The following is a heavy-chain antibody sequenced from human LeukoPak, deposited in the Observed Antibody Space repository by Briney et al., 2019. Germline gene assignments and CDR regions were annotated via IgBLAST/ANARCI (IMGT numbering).Heavy chain of an antibody. CDR2: IYYSGST. J-gene: IGHJ4*02. CDR3: AGEQLGRYYFDY. V-gene: IGHV4-59*12. D-gene: IGHD6-13*01. CDR1: GGSISSYY. Sequence: PSETLSLTCTVSGGSISSYYWSWIRQPPGKGLEWIGYIYYSGSTNYNPSLKSRVTISVDTSKNQFSLKLSSVTAADTAVYYCAGEQLGRYYFDYWGQGTLVTVSS.